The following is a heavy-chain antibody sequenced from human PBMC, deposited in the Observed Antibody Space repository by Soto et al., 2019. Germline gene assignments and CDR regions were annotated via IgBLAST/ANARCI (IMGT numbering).Heavy chain of an antibody. J-gene: IGHJ6*02. CDR2: IIPIFGTA. Sequence: SVKVSCKASGGTFSSYAISWVRQAPGQGLEWMGGIIPIFGTANYAQKFQGRVTITADESTSTAYMELSSLRSEDTAVYYCARVVGFEDTIFGVVNTPVYYYYYGMDVWGQGTTVTVSS. D-gene: IGHD3-3*01. CDR3: ARVVGFEDTIFGVVNTPVYYYYYGMDV. CDR1: GGTFSSYA. V-gene: IGHV1-69*13.